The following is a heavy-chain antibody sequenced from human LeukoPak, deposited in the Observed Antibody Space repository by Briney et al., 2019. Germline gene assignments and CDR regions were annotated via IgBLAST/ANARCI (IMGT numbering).Heavy chain of an antibody. CDR2: FDPEDGET. CDR1: GYTLTELS. CDR3: ARDKAVTTEVTQYFQH. Sequence: GASVKVSCKVSGYTLTELSMHWVRQAPGKGLEWMGGFDPEDGETIYAQKFQGRVTMTEDTSTDTAYMELSSLRSEDTAVYYCARDKAVTTEVTQYFQHWGQGTLVTVSS. V-gene: IGHV1-24*01. J-gene: IGHJ1*01. D-gene: IGHD4-11*01.